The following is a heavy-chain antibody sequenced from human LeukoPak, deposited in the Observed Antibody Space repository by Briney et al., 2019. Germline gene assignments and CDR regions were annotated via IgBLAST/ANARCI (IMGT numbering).Heavy chain of an antibody. V-gene: IGHV4-61*01. D-gene: IGHD5-12*01. CDR1: GGSISSSSYY. CDR3: ARDVGHSGSAMYYFDH. CDR2: VYYSGST. J-gene: IGHJ4*02. Sequence: PSETLSLTCTVSGGSISSSSYYWSWIRQTPGKGLEWFGYVYYSGSTNYNPSFKSRVTISVDTSKNQFSLKLTSVTAADTAIYYCARDVGHSGSAMYYFDHWGQGTLVTVSS.